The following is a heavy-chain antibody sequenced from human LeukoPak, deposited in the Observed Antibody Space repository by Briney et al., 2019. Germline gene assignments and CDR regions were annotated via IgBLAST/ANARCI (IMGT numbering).Heavy chain of an antibody. D-gene: IGHD2-2*01. J-gene: IGHJ4*02. CDR2: INPSGTT. V-gene: IGHV1-46*03. Sequence: ASVKVSCKASGYSFTNYYIYWVLQAPGHGLEWMGLINPSGTTSYAQKFQGRVTMTKDTSTNTVYMELSSLRSEDTAVYYCARGLPATFDYWGQGTLVTVSS. CDR1: GYSFTNYY. CDR3: ARGLPATFDY.